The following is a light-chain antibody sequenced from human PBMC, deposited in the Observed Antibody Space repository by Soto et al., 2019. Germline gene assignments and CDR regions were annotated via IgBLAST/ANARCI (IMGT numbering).Light chain of an antibody. CDR1: QSISSY. CDR2: AAS. CDR3: QQSYSTPPT. V-gene: IGKV1-39*01. Sequence: DIQMTQSPSSLSASVGDRVTITCRASQSISSYLNWYQQKPRKAPKLLIYAASSLQSGVPSRFSGSGSGTDFILTISSLQPEDFATYYCQQSYSTPPTFGQGTKVEIK. J-gene: IGKJ1*01.